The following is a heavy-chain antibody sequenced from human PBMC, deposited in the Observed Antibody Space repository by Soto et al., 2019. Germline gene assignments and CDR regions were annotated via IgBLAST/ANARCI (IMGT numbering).Heavy chain of an antibody. Sequence: EVQMVESGGGLVKPGGSLRLSCAVSGFSFRDAWMNWVRQAPGKGLEWVGRIKSKAAGGAIDYAAPVKDRFTISRDDSKDTLYLQINSLKTEDTAKYYCTTDGSFGGVVVAFHLWGQGTMLSVSS. CDR2: IKSKAAGGAI. D-gene: IGHD3-10*01. J-gene: IGHJ3*01. CDR3: TTDGSFGGVVVAFHL. CDR1: GFSFRDAW. V-gene: IGHV3-15*07.